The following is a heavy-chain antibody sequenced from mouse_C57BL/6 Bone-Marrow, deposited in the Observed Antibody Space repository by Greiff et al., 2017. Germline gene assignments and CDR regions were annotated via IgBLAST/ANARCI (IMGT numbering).Heavy chain of an antibody. J-gene: IGHJ1*03. CDR3: ATGGYYGSSFSYWYFDV. Sequence: QVQLQQSGAELVKPGASVKMSCKASGYTFTPYPIEWMKQNHGKSLEWIGNFHPYNDDTKYNEKFKGTATLTVEKSSSTAYLELSRLTSDDSAVDYCATGGYYGSSFSYWYFDVWGTGTTVTVSA. D-gene: IGHD1-1*01. V-gene: IGHV1-47*01. CDR2: FHPYNDDT. CDR1: GYTFTPYP.